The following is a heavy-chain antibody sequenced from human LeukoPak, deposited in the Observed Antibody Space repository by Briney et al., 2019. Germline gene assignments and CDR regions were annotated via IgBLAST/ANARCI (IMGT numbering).Heavy chain of an antibody. J-gene: IGHJ4*02. D-gene: IGHD5-24*01. Sequence: ASVKVSCKASGYTFTSYYMHWVRQAPGQGLEWMGWISAYNGNTNYAQKLQGRVTMTTDTSTSTAYMELRSLRSDDTAVYYCARRNGYNYLYYFDYWGQGTLVTVSS. CDR2: ISAYNGNT. V-gene: IGHV1-18*04. CDR1: GYTFTSYY. CDR3: ARRNGYNYLYYFDY.